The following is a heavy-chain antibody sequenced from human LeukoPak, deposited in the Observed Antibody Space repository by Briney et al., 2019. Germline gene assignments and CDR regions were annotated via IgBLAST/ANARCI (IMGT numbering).Heavy chain of an antibody. CDR1: GFTFSSYS. CDR2: ISSSSSTI. CDR3: VRDPDSSSWTGNY. D-gene: IGHD6-13*01. J-gene: IGHJ4*02. V-gene: IGHV3-48*04. Sequence: GGSLRLSCAASGFTFSSYSMNWVRQAPGKGLEWVSYISSSSSTIYYADSVKGRFTISRDNAKNSLYLQMNSLRAEDTAVYYCVRDPDSSSWTGNYWGQGTLVTVSS.